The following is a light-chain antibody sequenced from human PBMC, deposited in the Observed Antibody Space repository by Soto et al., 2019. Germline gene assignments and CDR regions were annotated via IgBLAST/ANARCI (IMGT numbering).Light chain of an antibody. Sequence: DIVMTQSPDSLSVSLGETATINCKASQSVLYSSNNRNYLAWYQQKAGQSPRLLIYWASTRESGVPDRFSGSGSGTDFTLTIGSLQAEDVAVYYCQQYYTTPAITFGQGTRLEIK. CDR1: QSVLYSSNNRNY. CDR3: QQYYTTPAIT. CDR2: WAS. V-gene: IGKV4-1*01. J-gene: IGKJ5*01.